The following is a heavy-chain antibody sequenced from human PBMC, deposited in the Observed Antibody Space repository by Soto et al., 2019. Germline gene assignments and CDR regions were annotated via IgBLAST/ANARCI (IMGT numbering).Heavy chain of an antibody. Sequence: ASVKVSCKASGGTFSSYAISWVRQAPGQGLLWMGGIIPIFGTANFAQKFQGRVAITADESTSTAYMELSSLRSEDTAVYYCARVRGGLVGATTRYYYGMDVWGQGTTVTVSS. J-gene: IGHJ6*02. D-gene: IGHD1-26*01. CDR1: GGTFSSYA. CDR2: IIPIFGTA. V-gene: IGHV1-69*13. CDR3: ARVRGGLVGATTRYYYGMDV.